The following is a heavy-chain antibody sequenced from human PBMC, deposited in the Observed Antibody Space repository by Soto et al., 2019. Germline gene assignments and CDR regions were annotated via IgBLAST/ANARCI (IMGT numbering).Heavy chain of an antibody. CDR1: GGSFSNFV. D-gene: IGHD5-12*01. V-gene: IGHV1-69*01. CDR2: IIPNFGTT. CDR3: ARDVGGEATIRY. J-gene: IGHJ4*02. Sequence: QVQLVQSRAEVKKPGSSVKVSCQASGGSFSNFVISWVRQAPGQGLEWMGGIIPNFGTTNYEQKFQGKVTVTAEETTRTAYLELSGLTSEDTSVYYCARDVGGEATIRYWGQGTLVPASS.